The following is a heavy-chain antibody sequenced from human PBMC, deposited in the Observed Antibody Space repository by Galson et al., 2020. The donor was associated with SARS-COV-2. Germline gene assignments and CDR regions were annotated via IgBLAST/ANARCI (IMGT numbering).Heavy chain of an antibody. CDR2: INWDDDK. Sequence: SGPTLVKPTQTLTLTCTFSGFSLSTSGMCVSWIRQPPGKALEWLARINWDDDKYYSTSLKTRLTISKDTSKNQVVLTMTNMDPVDTATYYCARIHYDSSGYYFDYWGQGTLVTVSS. V-gene: IGHV2-70*11. D-gene: IGHD3-22*01. CDR3: ARIHYDSSGYYFDY. CDR1: GFSLSTSGMC. J-gene: IGHJ4*02.